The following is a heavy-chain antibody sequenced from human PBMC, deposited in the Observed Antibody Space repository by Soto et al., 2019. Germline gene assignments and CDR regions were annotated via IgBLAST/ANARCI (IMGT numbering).Heavy chain of an antibody. CDR1: GGSFSGYY. CDR2: INHSGST. Sequence: SETLSLTCAVYGGSFSGYYWSWIRQPPGKGLECIGEINHSGSTNYNPSLKSRVTISVDTSKNQFSLKLSSVTAADTAVYYCVGYCSSTSCYTTRHYYYGMDVWGQGTTVTVSS. V-gene: IGHV4-34*01. D-gene: IGHD2-2*02. CDR3: VGYCSSTSCYTTRHYYYGMDV. J-gene: IGHJ6*02.